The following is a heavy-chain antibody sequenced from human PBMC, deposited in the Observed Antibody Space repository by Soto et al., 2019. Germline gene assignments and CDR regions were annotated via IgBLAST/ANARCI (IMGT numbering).Heavy chain of an antibody. D-gene: IGHD6-19*01. V-gene: IGHV1-3*01. CDR3: ARFDIAVAGITPYYYGMDV. J-gene: IGHJ6*02. CDR2: INAGNGNT. Sequence: QVQLVQSGAEVKKPGASVKVSCKASGYTFTSYAMHWVRQAPGQRLEWMGWINAGNGNTKYSQKFQGRVTITRDTSASTAYMELSSLRSEDTAVYYCARFDIAVAGITPYYYGMDVWGQGTTVTVSS. CDR1: GYTFTSYA.